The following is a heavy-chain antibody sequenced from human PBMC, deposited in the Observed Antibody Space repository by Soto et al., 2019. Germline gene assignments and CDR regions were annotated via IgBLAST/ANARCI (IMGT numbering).Heavy chain of an antibody. CDR3: ARGPYYDILTGRAAYYYYGMDV. J-gene: IGHJ6*02. CDR2: IIPIFGTA. Sequence: ASVKVSCKASGGTFSSYAISWVRQAPGQGLEWMGGIIPIFGTANYAQKFQGRVTITADESTSTAYMELSSLRSEDTAVYYCARGPYYDILTGRAAYYYYGMDVWGQGTTVTVSS. V-gene: IGHV1-69*13. CDR1: GGTFSSYA. D-gene: IGHD3-9*01.